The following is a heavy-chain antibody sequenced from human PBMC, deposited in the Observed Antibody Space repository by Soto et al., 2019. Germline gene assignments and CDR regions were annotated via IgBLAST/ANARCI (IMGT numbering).Heavy chain of an antibody. CDR3: AREHYFGSGAGPYDY. Sequence: QVQLVQSGAEVKKPGASVKVTCKSSEYTISIYTLHWVRQAPGQRLEWMGCINAGDGNTKYSQKCQGRVTITRETYENTAYMELSSLRYEDKDVFYCAREHYFGSGAGPYDYWGQGTLVTVSS. J-gene: IGHJ4*02. CDR2: INAGDGNT. D-gene: IGHD3-10*01. V-gene: IGHV1-3*01. CDR1: EYTISIYT.